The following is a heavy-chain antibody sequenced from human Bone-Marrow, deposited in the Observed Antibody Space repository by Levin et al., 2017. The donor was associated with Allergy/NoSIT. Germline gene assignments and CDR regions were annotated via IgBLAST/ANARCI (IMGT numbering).Heavy chain of an antibody. D-gene: IGHD3-22*01. Sequence: SETLSLTCTVSGGSVSSGSYYWSWIRQPPGKGLEWIGYIYYSGSTNYNPSLKSRVTISVDTSKNQFSLKLSSVTAADTAVYYCARVSYYDSSVGYWGQGTLVTVSS. J-gene: IGHJ4*02. CDR2: IYYSGST. CDR3: ARVSYYDSSVGY. V-gene: IGHV4-61*01. CDR1: GGSVSSGSYY.